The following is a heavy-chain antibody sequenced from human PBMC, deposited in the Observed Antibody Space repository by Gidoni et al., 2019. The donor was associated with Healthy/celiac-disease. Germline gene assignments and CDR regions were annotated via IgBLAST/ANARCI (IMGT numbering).Heavy chain of an antibody. J-gene: IGHJ3*02. D-gene: IGHD4-17*01. Sequence: QVQLQESGPGLVKPSQTLSLTCTVSGGSISSGSYYWSRSRQPAGKGLEWIGRIYTSGSTNYNPSLTSRVTISVDTSKNQFSLKLSSVTAADTAVYYCARDGLHAYGDYVLQTHLDAFDIWGQGTMVTVSS. V-gene: IGHV4-61*02. CDR1: GGSISSGSYY. CDR2: IYTSGST. CDR3: ARDGLHAYGDYVLQTHLDAFDI.